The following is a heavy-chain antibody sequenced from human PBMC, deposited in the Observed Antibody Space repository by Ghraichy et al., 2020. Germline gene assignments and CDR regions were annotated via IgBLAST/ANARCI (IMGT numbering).Heavy chain of an antibody. CDR3: AGEGYSSSWYYFDH. D-gene: IGHD6-13*01. CDR1: GFTFSSYA. Sequence: GGSLRLSCAVSGFTFSSYAMSWVRQAPGKGLEWVSAISGSGGSTYYADSVNGRFTISRDKSKNTLYLQMNSLRAEDTAVYYCAGEGYSSSWYYFDHWGQGPLVSVSS. J-gene: IGHJ4*02. CDR2: ISGSGGST. V-gene: IGHV3-23*01.